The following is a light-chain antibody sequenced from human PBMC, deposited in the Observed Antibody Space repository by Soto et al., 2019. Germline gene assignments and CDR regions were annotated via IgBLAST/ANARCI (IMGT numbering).Light chain of an antibody. Sequence: EIVMTPSAATLSVSPGDRATLSCRASPSVSSNLAWYQHKPGQAPRLRIYGASTRPTGIPARFSGSGSGTEFTLTISSLQSEDFAVYYCQQYNNWPPITFGQGTRLEIK. CDR2: GAS. CDR3: QQYNNWPPIT. J-gene: IGKJ5*01. CDR1: PSVSSN. V-gene: IGKV3-15*01.